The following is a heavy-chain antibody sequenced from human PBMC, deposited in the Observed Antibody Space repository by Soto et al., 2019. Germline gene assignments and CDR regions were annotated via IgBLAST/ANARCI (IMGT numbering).Heavy chain of an antibody. CDR2: ISGSGGST. V-gene: IGHV3-23*01. CDR1: GFTFSSYA. Sequence: ALRLSCAASGFTFSSYAMSWVRQAPGKGLEWVSAISGSGGSTYYADSVKGRFTISRDNSKNTLYLQMNSLRAEDTAVYYCAKLPDYYEASGYFDFWGQGTLVTVSS. CDR3: AKLPDYYEASGYFDF. J-gene: IGHJ4*02. D-gene: IGHD3-22*01.